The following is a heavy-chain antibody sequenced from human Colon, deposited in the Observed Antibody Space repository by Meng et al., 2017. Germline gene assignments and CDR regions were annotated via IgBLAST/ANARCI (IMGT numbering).Heavy chain of an antibody. CDR3: SRADCTAGICNQVDN. V-gene: IGHV4-31*03. Sequence: GPGLVNPSPTLSVTCNATGLSICTTADDWTWIRQLPEKGLEWIGKIIYPETDEYNPALKTRAAISLDRSKNQFALKLSSFTPADTSVYYCSRADCTAGICNQVDNWGQGTLVTVSS. D-gene: IGHD2-8*02. CDR2: IIYPETD. CDR1: GLSICTTADD. J-gene: IGHJ4*02.